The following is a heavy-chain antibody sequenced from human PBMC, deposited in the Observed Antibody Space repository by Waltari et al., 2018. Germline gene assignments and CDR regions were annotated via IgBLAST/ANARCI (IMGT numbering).Heavy chain of an antibody. Sequence: SWLHEARWNVLDWVPYINREGRQKCYVDSVKGRFAISRDNARDSLSLQMNSLRGEDTAVYYCAIYPFIAVAGHFDYWGQGTLVNVSS. CDR2: INREGRQK. CDR3: AIYPFIAVAGHFDY. D-gene: IGHD6-19*01. V-gene: IGHV3-7*01. J-gene: IGHJ4*02.